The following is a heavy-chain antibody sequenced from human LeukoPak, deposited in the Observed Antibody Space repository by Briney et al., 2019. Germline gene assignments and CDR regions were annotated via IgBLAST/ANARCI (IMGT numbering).Heavy chain of an antibody. J-gene: IGHJ4*02. CDR3: ARARHDSSGYYSDY. D-gene: IGHD3-22*01. Sequence: ASVKVSCKASGGTFSSYAISWVRQAPGQGLEWMGRIIPILGIANYAQKFQGRVTITADKSTSTAYMELSSLRSEDTAVYYCARARHDSSGYYSDYWGQGTLVTVSS. V-gene: IGHV1-69*04. CDR2: IIPILGIA. CDR1: GGTFSSYA.